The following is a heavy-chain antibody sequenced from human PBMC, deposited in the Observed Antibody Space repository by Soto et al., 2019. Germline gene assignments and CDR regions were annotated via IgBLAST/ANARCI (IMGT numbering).Heavy chain of an antibody. D-gene: IGHD5-18*01. CDR3: ARQHTAIDPPNL. J-gene: IGHJ3*01. V-gene: IGHV5-10-1*01. CDR2: IDPSDSYT. CDR1: GYSFTSYW. Sequence: GESLKISCKGSGYSFTSYWISWVRQMPGKGLEWMGRIDPSDSYTNYSPSFQGHVTISADKSISTAYLQWSRLKASDTAMYYCARQHTAIDPPNLWGQGTMVTVSS.